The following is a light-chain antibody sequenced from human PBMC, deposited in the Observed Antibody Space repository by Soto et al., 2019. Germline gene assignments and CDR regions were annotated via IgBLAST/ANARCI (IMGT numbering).Light chain of an antibody. CDR1: QSVSTD. CDR3: HQYNKWPPT. J-gene: IGKJ2*01. CDR2: GAS. V-gene: IGKV3-15*01. Sequence: ELVMTQSPASLSVSPGERATLSCRATQSVSTDLAWYQQKPGQAPRLLIYGASTRATDIAARFSGSGSGTEFTRTISSLQSEDFAVYYCHQYNKWPPTFGQGTRLEIK.